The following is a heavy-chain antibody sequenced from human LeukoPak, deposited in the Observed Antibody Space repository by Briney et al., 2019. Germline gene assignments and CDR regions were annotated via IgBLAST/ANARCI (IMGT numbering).Heavy chain of an antibody. CDR1: GYTFTGYY. V-gene: IGHV1-2*02. CDR3: ARAGYGSGSYLYYMDV. Sequence: GASVKVSCKASGYTFTGYYMHWVRQAPGQGLEWMGWINPNSGGTNYAQKFQGRVTMTRDTSISTAYMELSRLRSEDTAVYYCARAGYGSGSYLYYMDVWGKGTTVTVSS. CDR2: INPNSGGT. J-gene: IGHJ6*03. D-gene: IGHD3-10*01.